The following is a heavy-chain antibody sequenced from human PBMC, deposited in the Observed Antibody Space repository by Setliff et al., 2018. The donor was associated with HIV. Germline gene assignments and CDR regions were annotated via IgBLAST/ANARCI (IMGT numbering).Heavy chain of an antibody. V-gene: IGHV1-3*04. D-gene: IGHD6-13*01. J-gene: IGHJ4*02. Sequence: GASVKVSCKASGYTFISYALHWVRQAPGQSLEWMGWINTGNGNTKYSQKFQGRITITRDTFASTAYMELSSLRSEDTAVYYCARDQGIAAAGSVYWGQGTLVTVS. CDR1: GYTFISYA. CDR2: INTGNGNT. CDR3: ARDQGIAAAGSVY.